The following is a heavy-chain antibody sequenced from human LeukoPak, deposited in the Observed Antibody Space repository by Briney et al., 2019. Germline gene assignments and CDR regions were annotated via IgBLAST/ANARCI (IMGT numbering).Heavy chain of an antibody. CDR1: GFPFTNYA. D-gene: IGHD5-18*01. CDR3: VGVRYSYGFSDY. CDR2: ISSGSGVST. J-gene: IGHJ4*02. Sequence: PGGSLRLSCAASGFPFTNYAMSWVRQAPGKGLEWVSTISSGSGVSTYYADPVKGRLTISRDNSKNTLYLQINSLRAEDTGVYFCVGVRYSYGFSDYWGQGTLVTVSS. V-gene: IGHV3-23*01.